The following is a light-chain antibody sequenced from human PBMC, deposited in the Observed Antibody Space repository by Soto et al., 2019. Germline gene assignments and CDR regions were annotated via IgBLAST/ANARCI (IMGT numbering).Light chain of an antibody. V-gene: IGKV1-39*01. CDR2: GAS. J-gene: IGKJ4*02. Sequence: DIEMTQSPLSLPASVGERVNISCRASQSLSNYLNWYQQKPGRPPSLLIHGASSLQGGVPSRFSGSGSGTDFTLTISSLQPEDFTTYYCQQTYSAPITFGEGTKVEI. CDR1: QSLSNY. CDR3: QQTYSAPIT.